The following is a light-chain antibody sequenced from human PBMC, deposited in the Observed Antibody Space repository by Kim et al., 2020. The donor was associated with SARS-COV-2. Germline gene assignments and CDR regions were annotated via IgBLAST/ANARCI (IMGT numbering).Light chain of an antibody. V-gene: IGKV3-20*01. CDR1: QSVASTY. J-gene: IGKJ4*01. CDR2: GAS. Sequence: EIVLTQSPGALSLSPGERVTLSCRASQSVASTYLAWYQQKPGQAPRLLIYGASSRATGIPDRFSGSGSGTDFTLGISRLEPEDFAVYYCQQYGNSVTFGGGTKVDIK. CDR3: QQYGNSVT.